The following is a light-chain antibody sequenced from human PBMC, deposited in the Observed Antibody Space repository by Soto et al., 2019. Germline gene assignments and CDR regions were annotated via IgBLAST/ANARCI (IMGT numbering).Light chain of an antibody. V-gene: IGLV2-14*03. J-gene: IGLJ1*01. Sequence: QSVLTQPASGSASPGRSITISCTGNSSDVGGYNYVSWYQHHPGKAPKLMIYDVSNRPSGVSNRFSGSKSGNTASLTITGLQPEDEADYYCSSYTTSNTRQIVFGTGTKVTVL. CDR3: SSYTTSNTRQIV. CDR1: SSDVGGYNY. CDR2: DVS.